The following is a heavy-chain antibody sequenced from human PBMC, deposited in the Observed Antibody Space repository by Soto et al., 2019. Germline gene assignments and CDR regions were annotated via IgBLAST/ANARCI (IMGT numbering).Heavy chain of an antibody. Sequence: PGGSLRLSCAASGFTFSSYGMHWVRQAPGKGLEWVAVIWYDGSNKYYADSVKDRFTISRDNSKNTLYLQMNSLRAEDTAVYYCARPRNLRGYCSSTSCNPYYYYYYGMDVWGQGTTVTVSS. CDR3: ARPRNLRGYCSSTSCNPYYYYYYGMDV. J-gene: IGHJ6*02. CDR2: IWYDGSNK. CDR1: GFTFSSYG. V-gene: IGHV3-33*01. D-gene: IGHD2-2*01.